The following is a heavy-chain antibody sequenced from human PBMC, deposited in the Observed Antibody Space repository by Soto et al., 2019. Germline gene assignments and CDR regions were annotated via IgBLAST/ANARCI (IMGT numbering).Heavy chain of an antibody. CDR2: ISWNSGSI. V-gene: IGHV3-9*01. J-gene: IGHJ5*02. CDR3: AKDGGYSSGRYGA. D-gene: IGHD6-19*01. CDR1: GFTFDDYA. Sequence: EVQLVESGGGLVQPGRSLRLSCAASGFTFDDYAMHWVRQAPGKGLEWVSGISWNSGSIGYADSVKGRITISRDNAKNSLYLQMNSLRAEDTALYYCAKDGGYSSGRYGAWGQGTPVTVSS.